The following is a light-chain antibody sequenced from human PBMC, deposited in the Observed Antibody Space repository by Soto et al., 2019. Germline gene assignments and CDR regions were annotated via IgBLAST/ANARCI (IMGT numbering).Light chain of an antibody. CDR3: QQSNTSWT. Sequence: DIQVTQSPSTLSASVGDRVTITCRASQSISRWLAWYQHKPGKAPKLLIHDGFSLESGVPSRFSGSGFGTEFTLTITSLQPDDFATYYCQQSNTSWTFGQGTRVEV. CDR2: DGF. CDR1: QSISRW. J-gene: IGKJ1*01. V-gene: IGKV1-5*01.